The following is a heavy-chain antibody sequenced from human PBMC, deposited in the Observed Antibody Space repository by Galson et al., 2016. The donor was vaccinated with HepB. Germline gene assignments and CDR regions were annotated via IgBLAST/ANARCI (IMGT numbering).Heavy chain of an antibody. CDR3: VKRWGYNSGWSGI. Sequence: SLRLSCAASGFTFSSFAMHWVRQGPGKGLQYFSAISSNGDSTYYADSVKGRFSISRDNSQNTLHLHMSSLRVEDTAVYYCVKRWGYNSGWSGIWGKGTTVTVSS. V-gene: IGHV3-64D*06. CDR2: ISSNGDST. D-gene: IGHD6-13*01. CDR1: GFTFSSFA. J-gene: IGHJ6*04.